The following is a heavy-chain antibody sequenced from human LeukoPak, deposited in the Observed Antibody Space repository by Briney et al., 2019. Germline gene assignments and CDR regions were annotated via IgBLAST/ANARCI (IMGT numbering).Heavy chain of an antibody. CDR2: IYYSGST. CDR1: GGSISSGDYY. D-gene: IGHD6-13*01. Sequence: SETLSLTCTVSGGSISSGDYYWSWIRQPPGKGLEWIGYIYYSGSTYYNPSLKRRVTISVDTSKNQFSLKLSSVTAADTAVYYCARDDSSSWSFDYWGQGTLVTVSS. J-gene: IGHJ4*02. CDR3: ARDDSSSWSFDY. V-gene: IGHV4-30-4*01.